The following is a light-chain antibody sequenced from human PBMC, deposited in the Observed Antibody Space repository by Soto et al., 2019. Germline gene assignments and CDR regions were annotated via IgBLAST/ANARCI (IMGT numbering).Light chain of an antibody. CDR2: EVS. CDR1: SSDVDAFDY. Sequence: QSVLTQPPSASGSPGQSVAISCTGTSSDVDAFDYVSWYQQHPGKAPKLMIFEVSDRPSGVSDRFSGSKSGSTASLTISGLQAEDEADYFCTSFTSSSTQVFGTGTKVTVL. J-gene: IGLJ1*01. V-gene: IGLV2-14*01. CDR3: TSFTSSSTQV.